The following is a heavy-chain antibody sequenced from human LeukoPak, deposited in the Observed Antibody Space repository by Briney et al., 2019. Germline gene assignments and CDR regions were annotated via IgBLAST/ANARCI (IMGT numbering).Heavy chain of an antibody. CDR1: GGSFSGYY. V-gene: IGHV4-34*01. Sequence: SETLSLTCAVYGGSFSGYYWSWIRQPPGKGLEWIGEINHSGSTNYNPPLKSRVTISVDTSKNQFSLKLSSVTAADTAVYYCARARTYGATEVYWGQGTLVTVSS. CDR3: ARARTYGATEVY. D-gene: IGHD4-17*01. J-gene: IGHJ4*02. CDR2: INHSGST.